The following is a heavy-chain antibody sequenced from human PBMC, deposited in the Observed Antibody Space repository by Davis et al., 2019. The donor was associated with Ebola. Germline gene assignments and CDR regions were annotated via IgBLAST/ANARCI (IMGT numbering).Heavy chain of an antibody. D-gene: IGHD2-15*01. CDR2: INPSGGST. CDR1: GYTFTSYN. V-gene: IGHV1-46*01. J-gene: IGHJ5*02. CDR3: ARRYCSGGSCYLGWFDP. Sequence: AASVKVSCKASGYTFTSYNMHWVRQAPGQGLEWMGIINPSGGSTSYAQKFQGRVTMTRDTSTSTVYMELSSLRSEDTAVYYCARRYCSGGSCYLGWFDPWGQGTLVTVSS.